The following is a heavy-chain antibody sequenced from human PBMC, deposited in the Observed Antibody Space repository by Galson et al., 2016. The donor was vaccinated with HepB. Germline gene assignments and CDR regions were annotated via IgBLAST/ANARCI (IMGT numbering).Heavy chain of an antibody. V-gene: IGHV3-53*01. D-gene: IGHD6-13*01. CDR1: EFTVNANY. J-gene: IGHJ6*02. Sequence: LRLSCAASEFTVNANYMNWVRQAPGKGLEWGSVIYSGGTTYYADAVKGRFTVSRDNSKNTLYLQMNSLSADDTAVYYCARDSLPTAAGLGLDVWGQGTTVTVSS. CDR2: IYSGGTT. CDR3: ARDSLPTAAGLGLDV.